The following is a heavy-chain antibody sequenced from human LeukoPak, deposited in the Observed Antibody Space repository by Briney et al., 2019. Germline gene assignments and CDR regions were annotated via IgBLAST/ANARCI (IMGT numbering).Heavy chain of an antibody. CDR2: MNPNSGNT. J-gene: IGHJ5*02. CDR1: GYTFTSYD. V-gene: IGHV1-8*01. Sequence: APVKVSCKASGYTFTSYDINWVRQATGQGLEWMGWMNPNSGNTGYAQKFQGRVTMTRNTSISTAYMELSSLRSEDTAVYYCARSHTYYDILTTNNWFDPWGQGTLVTVSS. CDR3: ARSHTYYDILTTNNWFDP. D-gene: IGHD3-9*01.